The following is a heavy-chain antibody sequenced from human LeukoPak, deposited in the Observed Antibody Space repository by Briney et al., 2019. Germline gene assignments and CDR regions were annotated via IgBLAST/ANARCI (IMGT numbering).Heavy chain of an antibody. D-gene: IGHD6-13*01. CDR2: IYPGDPDT. J-gene: IGHJ4*02. CDR1: GYSFTSYW. CDR3: ARHLYSSSWYHYFDY. Sequence: GESLKISCKGSGYSFTSYWIGWVRQMPGKGLEWMGIIYPGDPDTRYSPSFQGQVTISADKSISTAYLQWSSLKASDTAMYYCARHLYSSSWYHYFDYWGQGTLVAVSS. V-gene: IGHV5-51*01.